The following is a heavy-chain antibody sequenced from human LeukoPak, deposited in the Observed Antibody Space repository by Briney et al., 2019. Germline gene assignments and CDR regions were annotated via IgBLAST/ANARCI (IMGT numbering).Heavy chain of an antibody. CDR3: ARDATDITIFGVVIIGDFDY. D-gene: IGHD3-3*01. Sequence: SGGSLRLSCAASGFTFSSYSMNWVRQAPGKGLEWVSYISSSSSTIYYADSVKGRFTISRDNAKNSLYLQMNSLRAEDTAVYYCARDATDITIFGVVIIGDFDYWGQGTLVTVSS. V-gene: IGHV3-48*01. CDR1: GFTFSSYS. J-gene: IGHJ4*02. CDR2: ISSSSSTI.